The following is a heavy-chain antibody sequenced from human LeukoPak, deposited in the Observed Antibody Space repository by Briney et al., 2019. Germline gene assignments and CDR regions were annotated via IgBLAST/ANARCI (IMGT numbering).Heavy chain of an antibody. CDR1: GFTFSSDW. Sequence: PGGSLRLSCEASGFTFSSDWMGWVRQAPGKGLAWVANVNADGSDTYHVDSVKGRFTISRSNAKKSLFLQMNSLRVEDTALYYCVRWGVTAGMQDWGQGTLITVS. V-gene: IGHV3-7*01. CDR2: VNADGSDT. CDR3: VRWGVTAGMQD. J-gene: IGHJ1*01. D-gene: IGHD6-19*01.